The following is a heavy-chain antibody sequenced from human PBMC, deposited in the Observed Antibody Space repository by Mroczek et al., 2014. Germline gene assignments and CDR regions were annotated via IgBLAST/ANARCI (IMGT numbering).Heavy chain of an antibody. V-gene: IGHV1-24*01. Sequence: QVQLVQSGAEVKKPGASVKVSCKVSGYTLTELSMHWVRQAPGKGLEWMGGFDPEDGETIYAQKFQGRVTMTEDTSTDTAYMELSSLRSEDTAVYYCATAAYYSSSSQYAFDIWGQGTMVTVSS. D-gene: IGHD6-6*01. J-gene: IGHJ3*02. CDR3: ATAAYYSSSSQYAFDI. CDR2: FDPEDGET. CDR1: GYTLTELS.